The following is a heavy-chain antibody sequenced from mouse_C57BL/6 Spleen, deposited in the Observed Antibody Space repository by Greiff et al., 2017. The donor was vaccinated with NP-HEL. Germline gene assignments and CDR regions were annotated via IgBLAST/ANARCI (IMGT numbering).Heavy chain of an antibody. CDR2: INYDGSST. J-gene: IGHJ3*01. V-gene: IGHV5-16*01. Sequence: EVKLVESEGGLVQPGSSMKLSCTASGFTFSDYYMAWVRQVPEKGLEWVANINYDGSSTYYLDSLKSRFIISRDNAKNILYLQMSSLKSEDTATYYCARGDSSGFSWFAYWGQGTLVTVSA. D-gene: IGHD3-2*02. CDR3: ARGDSSGFSWFAY. CDR1: GFTFSDYY.